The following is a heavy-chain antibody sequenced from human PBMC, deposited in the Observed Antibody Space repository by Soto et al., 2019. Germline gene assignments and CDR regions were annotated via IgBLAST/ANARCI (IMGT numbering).Heavy chain of an antibody. Sequence: SETLSLTCTVSGGSISSGGYYWSWIRQYPGKGLEWIGYIYYSGSTYYNPSLKSRVTISVDTSKNQFSLKLSSVTAADTAVYYCARVVDSSGYPFDYWGQGTLVTV. V-gene: IGHV4-31*03. CDR3: ARVVDSSGYPFDY. J-gene: IGHJ4*02. CDR1: GGSISSGGYY. D-gene: IGHD3-22*01. CDR2: IYYSGST.